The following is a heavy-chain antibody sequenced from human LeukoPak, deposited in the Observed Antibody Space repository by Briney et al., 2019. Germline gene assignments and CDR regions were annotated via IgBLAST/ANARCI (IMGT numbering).Heavy chain of an antibody. D-gene: IGHD3-10*01. J-gene: IGHJ4*02. Sequence: GGSLRLSCVASGFTLSSYWMHWVRQASGKGLVWVSRIEGDGSTTSYADSVKGRFTISRDNAKNTLYLKLNNLRAEDTAVYYCTRGYGSGSSLRFDYWGQGTLVTVSS. CDR1: GFTLSSYW. V-gene: IGHV3-74*01. CDR3: TRGYGSGSSLRFDY. CDR2: IEGDGSTT.